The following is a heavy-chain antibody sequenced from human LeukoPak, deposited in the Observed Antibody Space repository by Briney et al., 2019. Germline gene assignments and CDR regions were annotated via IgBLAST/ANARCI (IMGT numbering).Heavy chain of an antibody. J-gene: IGHJ4*02. Sequence: GGSLRLSCAASGFTFNSYGIHWVRQAPGKGLEWVSYITNIDNTIHYADSVRGRFTISRDNTKNSLYLQMNSLRAEDTAVYYCARRSGTTFFDHWGQGTVVTVSS. CDR3: ARRSGTTFFDH. CDR1: GFTFNSYG. D-gene: IGHD1-14*01. CDR2: ITNIDNTI. V-gene: IGHV3-48*04.